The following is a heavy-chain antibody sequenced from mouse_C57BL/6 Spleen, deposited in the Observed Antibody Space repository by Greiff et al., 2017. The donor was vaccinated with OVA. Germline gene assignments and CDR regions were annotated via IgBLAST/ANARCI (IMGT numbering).Heavy chain of an antibody. Sequence: VHVKQSGPELVKPGASVKISCKASGYSFTDYNMNWVKQSNGKSLEWIGVINPNYGTTSYNQKFKGKATLTVDQSSSTAYMQLNSLTSEDSAVYYCARKGAQATTYFDYGGQGTTLTVSS. V-gene: IGHV1-39*01. CDR3: ARKGAQATTYFDY. CDR2: INPNYGTT. CDR1: GYSFTDYN. D-gene: IGHD3-2*02. J-gene: IGHJ2*01.